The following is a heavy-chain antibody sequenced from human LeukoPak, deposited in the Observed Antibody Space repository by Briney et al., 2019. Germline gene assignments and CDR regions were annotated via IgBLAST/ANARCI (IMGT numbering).Heavy chain of an antibody. V-gene: IGHV1-46*01. J-gene: IGHJ5*02. CDR1: GYTFTSYY. CDR3: ARASWRHNWFDP. Sequence: ASVKVSCKASGYTFTSYYMHWVRQAPGQGLEWMGIINPSGGSTSYAQKFQGRVTMTRDTSISTAYMELSRLRSDDTAVYYCARASWRHNWFDPWGQGTLVTVSS. CDR2: INPSGGST.